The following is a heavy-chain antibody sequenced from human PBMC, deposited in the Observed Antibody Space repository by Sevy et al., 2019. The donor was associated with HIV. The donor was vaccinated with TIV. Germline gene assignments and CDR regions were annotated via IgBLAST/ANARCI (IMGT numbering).Heavy chain of an antibody. J-gene: IGHJ4*02. CDR1: GGSISSGNYY. D-gene: IGHD1-26*01. Sequence: LRLSCTVSGGSISSGNYYWSWIRQPAGKGLEWIGRIHASGSTNYKSSLKSRVTMSVDTSKNQFSLRVTSVTAADTAVYYCARLVREGATYPDYWGLGTLVTVSS. V-gene: IGHV4-61*02. CDR2: IHASGST. CDR3: ARLVREGATYPDY.